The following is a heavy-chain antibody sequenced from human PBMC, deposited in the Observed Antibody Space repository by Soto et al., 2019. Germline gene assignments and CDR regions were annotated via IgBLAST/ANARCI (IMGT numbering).Heavy chain of an antibody. CDR2: INSDGSIT. CDR3: TREYSVGPTSYDY. V-gene: IGHV3-74*01. Sequence: GGSLRLSCAASGFTFSTYWMHCIRQVPGKGLEWVSRINSDGSITSYAGSVKGRFTISRDNAKKTVYLQMNSLRAEDTAVYYCTREYSVGPTSYDYWGQGTVVTVSS. CDR1: GFTFSTYW. J-gene: IGHJ4*02. D-gene: IGHD1-26*01.